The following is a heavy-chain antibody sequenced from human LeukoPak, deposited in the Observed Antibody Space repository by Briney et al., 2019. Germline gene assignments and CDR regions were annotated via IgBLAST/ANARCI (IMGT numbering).Heavy chain of an antibody. Sequence: PGGSLRLSCAASGFTFSSYAMHWVRQAPGKGLEYVSAISSNGGSTYYANSVKGRFTISRDNSKNTLYLQMGSLRAEDMAVYYCARDSIYCSCTSCYRYFQHWGQGTLVTVSS. D-gene: IGHD2-2*01. CDR1: GFTFSSYA. V-gene: IGHV3-64*01. CDR2: ISSNGGST. J-gene: IGHJ1*01. CDR3: ARDSIYCSCTSCYRYFQH.